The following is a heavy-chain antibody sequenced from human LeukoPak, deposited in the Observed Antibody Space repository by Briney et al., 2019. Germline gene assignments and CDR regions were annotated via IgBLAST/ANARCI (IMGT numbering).Heavy chain of an antibody. CDR2: ISVYNGNT. D-gene: IGHD2-15*01. J-gene: IGHJ4*02. V-gene: IGHV1-18*01. Sequence: GASVKVSRKASGYTFTSYGISWVRQAPGQGLECMGWISVYNGNTKSPQKFQGRVSMTTDTSTSTAYMELRNLTSDDTAMYYCARTCSGGTCSFDYWGQGTLVTVSS. CDR3: ARTCSGGTCSFDY. CDR1: GYTFTSYG.